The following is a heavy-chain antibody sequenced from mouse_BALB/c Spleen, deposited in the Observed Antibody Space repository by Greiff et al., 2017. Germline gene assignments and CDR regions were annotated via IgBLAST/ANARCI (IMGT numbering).Heavy chain of an antibody. J-gene: IGHJ2*01. D-gene: IGHD1-3*01. CDR1: GFTFSDYY. CDR3: ARDRVGGFDY. Sequence: EVKLMESGGGLVKPGGSLKLSCAASGFTFSDYYMYWVRQTPEKRLEWVATISDGGSYTYYPDSVKGRFTISRDNAKNNLYLQMSSLKSEDTAMYYCARDRVGGFDYWGQGTTLTVSS. V-gene: IGHV5-4*02. CDR2: ISDGGSYT.